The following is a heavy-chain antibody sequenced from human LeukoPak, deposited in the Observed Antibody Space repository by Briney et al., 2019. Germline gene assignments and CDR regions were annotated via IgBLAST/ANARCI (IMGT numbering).Heavy chain of an antibody. D-gene: IGHD6-13*01. J-gene: IGHJ4*02. CDR2: ISSSSYI. Sequence: PGGSLRLSCAASGFTFSSYSMNWVRQAPGKGLEWVSSISSSSYIYYADSVKGRFTISRDNAKNSLYLQMNSLRAEDTAVYYCARVGKGIAAAGFDYWGQGTLVTVSS. V-gene: IGHV3-21*01. CDR3: ARVGKGIAAAGFDY. CDR1: GFTFSSYS.